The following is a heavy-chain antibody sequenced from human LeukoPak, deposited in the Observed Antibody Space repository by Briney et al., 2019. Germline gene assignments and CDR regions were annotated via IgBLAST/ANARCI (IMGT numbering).Heavy chain of an antibody. CDR1: GYTFTGYY. D-gene: IGHD5-12*01. CDR2: INPNSGGT. V-gene: IGHV1-2*02. CDR3: AREYRYSGYVLDY. J-gene: IGHJ4*02. Sequence: GASVKVSCKASGYTFTGYYMHWVRQAPAQGLEWMGWINPNSGGTNYAQKFQGRVTMTRDTSISTAYMELSRLTSDDTAVYSCAREYRYSGYVLDYWGQGTLVTVSS.